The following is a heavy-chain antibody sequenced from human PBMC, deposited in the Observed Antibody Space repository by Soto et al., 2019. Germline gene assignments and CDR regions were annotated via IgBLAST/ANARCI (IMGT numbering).Heavy chain of an antibody. CDR3: ARDHGITMVRGVLSRGMDV. J-gene: IGHJ6*02. D-gene: IGHD3-10*01. CDR1: GGSISSYY. CDR2: IYYSGST. V-gene: IGHV4-59*01. Sequence: PSETLSLTCTVSGGSISSYYWSWIRQPPGKGLEWIGYIYYSGSTNYNPSLKSRVTISVDTSKNQFSLKLSSVTAADTAVYYCARDHGITMVRGVLSRGMDVWGQGTTVTVSS.